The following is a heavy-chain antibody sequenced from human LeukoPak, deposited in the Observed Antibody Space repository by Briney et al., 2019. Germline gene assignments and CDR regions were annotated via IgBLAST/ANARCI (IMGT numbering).Heavy chain of an antibody. V-gene: IGHV3-9*01. Sequence: GRSLRLSCAASGFTFDDYAMHWVRQAPGKGLEWVSGISWNSGSIGYADSVKGRFTISRDNAKNSLYLQMNSLRAEDTALYYCAKDIMRWELPLDPNFDYWGQGTLVTVSS. CDR1: GFTFDDYA. CDR3: AKDIMRWELPLDPNFDY. D-gene: IGHD1-26*01. J-gene: IGHJ4*02. CDR2: ISWNSGSI.